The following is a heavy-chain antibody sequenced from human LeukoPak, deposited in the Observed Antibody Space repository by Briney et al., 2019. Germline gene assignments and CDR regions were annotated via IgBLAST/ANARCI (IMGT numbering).Heavy chain of an antibody. Sequence: PGGSLRLSCAASGFTFSSYSMNWVRQAPGKGLEWVSSISSSSSYIYYADSVKGRFTISRDNAKNSLYLQMNSLRAEDTAVYYCARDKKEMATIYENFDIWGQGTMVTVSS. CDR2: ISSSSSYI. J-gene: IGHJ3*02. D-gene: IGHD5-24*01. CDR1: GFTFSSYS. CDR3: ARDKKEMATIYENFDI. V-gene: IGHV3-21*01.